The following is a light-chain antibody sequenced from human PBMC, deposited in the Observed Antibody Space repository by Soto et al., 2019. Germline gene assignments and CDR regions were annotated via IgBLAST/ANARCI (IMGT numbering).Light chain of an antibody. CDR3: QQSYRNIMYT. Sequence: DIQLTQSPSSLSASVGGRVTITCRASQSIRTYLNWYQQKPGKAPKLLISAASSLQRGVPSRFSGSGSGIDFTLTISSLQPEDSATYYCQQSYRNIMYTFGQGTKLEIK. J-gene: IGKJ2*01. CDR1: QSIRTY. CDR2: AAS. V-gene: IGKV1-39*01.